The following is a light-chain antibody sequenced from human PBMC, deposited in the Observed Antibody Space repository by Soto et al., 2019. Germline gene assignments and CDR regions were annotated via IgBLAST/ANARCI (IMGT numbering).Light chain of an antibody. CDR3: QVYGNSMWT. CDR2: GAS. J-gene: IGKJ1*01. CDR1: QTVISDY. Sequence: EIVLTQSPGTLSLSPGDSATLSCRASQTVISDYLTWYQQTPGQAPRLLIYGASSRATDTPDRFSGRGSGKDFSLTISRLEPGDVAVYYCQVYGNSMWTFGQGTKVEI. V-gene: IGKV3-20*01.